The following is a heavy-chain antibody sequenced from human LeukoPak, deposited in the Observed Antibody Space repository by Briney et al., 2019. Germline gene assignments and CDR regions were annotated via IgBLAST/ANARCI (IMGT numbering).Heavy chain of an antibody. Sequence: GGSLRLSCAASGFTFSNAWMSWVRQAPGKGLEWVGRIKSKTDGCTTDYAAPVKGRFTISRDDSKNTLYLQMNSLKTEDTAVYYCTTAADYGDYSQFDYWGQGTLVTVSS. V-gene: IGHV3-15*01. J-gene: IGHJ4*02. CDR1: GFTFSNAW. CDR2: IKSKTDGCTT. D-gene: IGHD4-17*01. CDR3: TTAADYGDYSQFDY.